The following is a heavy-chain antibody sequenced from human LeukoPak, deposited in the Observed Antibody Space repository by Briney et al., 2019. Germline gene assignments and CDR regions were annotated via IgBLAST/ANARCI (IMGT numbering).Heavy chain of an antibody. J-gene: IGHJ4*02. CDR2: IYHSGSS. CDR3: ASAYCGGDCYHSLLTD. CDR1: GGSISSYY. D-gene: IGHD2-21*02. Sequence: SETLSLTCTVSGGSISSYYWSWIRQPPGKGLEWIGYIYHSGSSYYNPSLKSRLTIPMDRSKNQFSLKLSSVTAADTAVYYCASAYCGGDCYHSLLTDWGQGTLVTVSS. V-gene: IGHV4-59*12.